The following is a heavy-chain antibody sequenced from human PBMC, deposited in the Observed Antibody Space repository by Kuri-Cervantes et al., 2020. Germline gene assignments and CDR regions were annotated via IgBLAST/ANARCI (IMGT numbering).Heavy chain of an antibody. CDR2: ISGSGGST. D-gene: IGHD3-10*01. J-gene: IGHJ4*02. CDR3: AKDQIGGLAYYFDY. CDR1: GFTFSSYW. Sequence: ETLSLTCAASGFTFSSYWMSWVRQAPGKGLEWVSAISGSGGSTYYADSVKGRFTISRDNSKNTLYLQMNSLRAEDTAVYYCAKDQIGGLAYYFDYWGQGTLVTVSS. V-gene: IGHV3-23*01.